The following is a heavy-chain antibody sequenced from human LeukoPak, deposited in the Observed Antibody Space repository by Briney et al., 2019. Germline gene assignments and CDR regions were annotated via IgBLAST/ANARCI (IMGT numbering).Heavy chain of an antibody. Sequence: PSETLSLTCTVSGGSISSSTYYWGWIRQPPGKGLEWIGNIYYGGSTFYNPSLKSRVTISLDTSKNQFSLKLSSVTAADTAVYFCARQCSNTSCYSYWGQGTLVTVSS. CDR3: ARQCSNTSCYSY. V-gene: IGHV4-39*01. J-gene: IGHJ4*02. CDR1: GGSISSSTYY. D-gene: IGHD2-2*01. CDR2: IYYGGST.